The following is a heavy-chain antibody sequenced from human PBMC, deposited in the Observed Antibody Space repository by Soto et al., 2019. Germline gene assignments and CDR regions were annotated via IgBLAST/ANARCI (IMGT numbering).Heavy chain of an antibody. CDR1: GGSVSSGSYY. V-gene: IGHV4-61*01. J-gene: IGHJ4*02. CDR3: ASYSSGWYDVSY. D-gene: IGHD6-19*01. Sequence: QVQLQESGPGLVKPSETLSLTCTVSGGSVSSGSYYWSWIRQPPGKGLEWIGYIYHSGSTNYNPSLKSRVTISVDTSKNQFSLKLNSVTAADTAVYYCASYSSGWYDVSYWGQGTLVTVSS. CDR2: IYHSGST.